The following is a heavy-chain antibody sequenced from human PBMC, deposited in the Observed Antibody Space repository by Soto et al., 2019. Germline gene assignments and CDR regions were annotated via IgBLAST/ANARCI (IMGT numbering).Heavy chain of an antibody. CDR2: ISGTGGTT. J-gene: IGHJ3*01. Sequence: EVQLLESGGGLAQPGGSLRLSCAASGFTFSSYAMSWVRQAPGKGLEWVSSISGTGGTTYYTDSVKGRFTFSRDNPKNTVHLQMNSLRAEDTAVYYCARLGFDAFDFWGQGTMVTVSS. V-gene: IGHV3-23*01. CDR3: ARLGFDAFDF. D-gene: IGHD6-19*01. CDR1: GFTFSSYA.